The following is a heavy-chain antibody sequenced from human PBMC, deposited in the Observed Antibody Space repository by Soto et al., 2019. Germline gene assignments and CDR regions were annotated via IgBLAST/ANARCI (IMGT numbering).Heavy chain of an antibody. V-gene: IGHV1-18*01. Sequence: ASVKVSRKASGYTFTSYGISWVRQAPGQGLDWMGWISAYNGNTKYAQDLQGRVTMTTDTSTSTAYMELRSLRSDDTAVYYCARFSGGSYHTYYFYYGMDVWGQGTTVTVSS. CDR3: ARFSGGSYHTYYFYYGMDV. CDR2: ISAYNGNT. CDR1: GYTFTSYG. D-gene: IGHD2-15*01. J-gene: IGHJ6*02.